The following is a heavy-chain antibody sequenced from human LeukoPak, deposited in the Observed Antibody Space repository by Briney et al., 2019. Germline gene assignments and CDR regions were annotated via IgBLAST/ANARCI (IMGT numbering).Heavy chain of an antibody. V-gene: IGHV4-30-2*01. Sequence: SETLSLTCAVSGGSISSGGYSWSWIRQPPGKGLEWIGYIYHSGSTYYNPSLKSRVTVSVDRSKNQFSLKLSSVTAADTAVYYCARGYSNYFDYWGQGTLVTVSS. CDR3: ARGYSNYFDY. CDR2: IYHSGST. J-gene: IGHJ4*02. CDR1: GGSISSGGYS. D-gene: IGHD4-11*01.